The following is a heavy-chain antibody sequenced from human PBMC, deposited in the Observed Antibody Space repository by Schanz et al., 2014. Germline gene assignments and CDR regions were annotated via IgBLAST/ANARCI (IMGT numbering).Heavy chain of an antibody. CDR3: ARTTVGKGKTYLGDYHCYHCMDV. CDR2: ISANNGNT. J-gene: IGHJ6*03. V-gene: IGHV1-18*04. CDR1: GYTFVSYS. D-gene: IGHD4-17*01. Sequence: QVQLVQSGAEVKKPGASVKVSCKASGYTFVSYSMHWVRQAPGQGLEWMGWISANNGNTNYAQKCQGRVTMTTDTSTSTAYMELRSLRSDDTAVYYCARTTVGKGKTYLGDYHCYHCMDVWGNGTTVTVSS.